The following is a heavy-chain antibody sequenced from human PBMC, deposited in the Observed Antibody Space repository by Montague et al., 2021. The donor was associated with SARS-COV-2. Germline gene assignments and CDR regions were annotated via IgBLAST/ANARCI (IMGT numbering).Heavy chain of an antibody. CDR3: ARHEGVVVAATYTGLSVHPGWFGP. Sequence: SETLSLTCTVSGGSISSSSYYWGWIRQPPGKGLEWIGSIYYSGSTYYNPSLKSRVTISVDTSKNQFSLKLSSVTAADTAVYYCARHEGVVVAATYTGLSVHPGWFGPWGQGTLVTVSS. D-gene: IGHD2-15*01. V-gene: IGHV4-39*01. CDR1: GGSISSSSYY. J-gene: IGHJ5*02. CDR2: IYYSGST.